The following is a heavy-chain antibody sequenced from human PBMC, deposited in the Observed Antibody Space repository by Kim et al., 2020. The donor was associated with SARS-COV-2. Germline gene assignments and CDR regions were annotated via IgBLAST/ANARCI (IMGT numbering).Heavy chain of an antibody. J-gene: IGHJ5*02. Sequence: GGSLRLSCIASGFTFPYFGMHWVRQAPGKGLEWLTIISYDGSLEFYADSVRGRFTISRDNSKNTIYLQMNDLRPEDTAVYYCARALAANGTNWFDPWGQGTLVTVSS. V-gene: IGHV3-30*03. CDR1: GFTFPYFG. CDR2: ISYDGSLE. D-gene: IGHD1-1*01. CDR3: ARALAANGTNWFDP.